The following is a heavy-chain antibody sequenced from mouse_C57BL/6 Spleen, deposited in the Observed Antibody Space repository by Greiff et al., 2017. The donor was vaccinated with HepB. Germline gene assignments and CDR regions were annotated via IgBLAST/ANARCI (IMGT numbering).Heavy chain of an antibody. D-gene: IGHD1-1*01. J-gene: IGHJ3*01. Sequence: QVQLQQSGAELMKPGASVKLSCKATGYTFTGYWIEWVKQRPGHGLEWIGEILPGSGSTNYNEKFKGKATFTADTSSNTAYMQLSSQTTEDSAIYYCAMTTVPQAWFAYWGQGTLVTVSA. CDR2: ILPGSGST. CDR1: GYTFTGYW. V-gene: IGHV1-9*01. CDR3: AMTTVPQAWFAY.